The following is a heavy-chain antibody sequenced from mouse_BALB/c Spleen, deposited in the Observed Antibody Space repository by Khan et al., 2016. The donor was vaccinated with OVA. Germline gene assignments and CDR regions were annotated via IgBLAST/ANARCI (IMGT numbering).Heavy chain of an antibody. CDR2: IDPHYGGI. V-gene: IGHV1-39*01. Sequence: VQLKQSGPELEKPGASVKISCKASGYSFTGYNMNWVKQSNGKSLEWIGNIDPHYGGISYNQKFKGQATLTVDKSSSTAYMQLKSLTSEDSAVYYCARSTWYFDVWGAGTTVTVSS. J-gene: IGHJ1*01. CDR3: ARSTWYFDV. CDR1: GYSFTGYN.